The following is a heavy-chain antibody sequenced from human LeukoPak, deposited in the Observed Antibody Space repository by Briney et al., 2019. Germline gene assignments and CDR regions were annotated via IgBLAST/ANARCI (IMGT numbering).Heavy chain of an antibody. J-gene: IGHJ4*02. CDR1: GGSISSGGYY. Sequence: SQTLSLTCTVSGGSISSGGYYWSWIRQPPGKGLEWIGYIYHSGSTYYNPSLKSRVTISVDTSKNQFSLKLSSVTAADTAVYYCARRGYSYGLDYWGQGTLVTVSS. CDR3: ARRGYSYGLDY. D-gene: IGHD5-18*01. CDR2: IYHSGST. V-gene: IGHV4-30-2*01.